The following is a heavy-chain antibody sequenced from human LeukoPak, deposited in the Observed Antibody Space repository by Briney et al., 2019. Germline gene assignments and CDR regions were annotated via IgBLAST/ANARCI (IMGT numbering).Heavy chain of an antibody. Sequence: RASVKVSCKASGGTFSSYAISWVRQAPGQGLEWMGGIIPIFGTANYAQKFQGRVTITADESTSTAYMELSSLRSEDTAVYYCARDRSGRARGYWFDPWGQGTLVTVSS. J-gene: IGHJ5*02. CDR2: IIPIFGTA. V-gene: IGHV1-69*13. CDR1: GGTFSSYA. D-gene: IGHD1-26*01. CDR3: ARDRSGRARGYWFDP.